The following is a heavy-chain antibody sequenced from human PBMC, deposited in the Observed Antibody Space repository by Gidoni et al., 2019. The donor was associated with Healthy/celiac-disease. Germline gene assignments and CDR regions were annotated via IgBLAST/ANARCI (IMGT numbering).Heavy chain of an antibody. V-gene: IGHV4-34*01. CDR2: INHSGST. CDR3: ARAVRGVGAGDY. J-gene: IGHJ4*02. CDR1: GGSFSGYY. Sequence: QVQLQQWGAGLLKPSETLSLTCAVYGGSFSGYYWSWIRQPPGKGLEWIGEINHSGSTNYNPSLKSRVTISVDTSKNQFSLKLSSVTAADTAVYYCARAVRGVGAGDYWGQGTLVTVSS. D-gene: IGHD3-10*01.